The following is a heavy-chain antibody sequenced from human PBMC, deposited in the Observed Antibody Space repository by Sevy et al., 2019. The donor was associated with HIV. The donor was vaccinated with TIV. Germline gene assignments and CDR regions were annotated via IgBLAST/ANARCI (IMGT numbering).Heavy chain of an antibody. CDR2: ISYDGSNK. J-gene: IGHJ4*02. CDR3: ARDFSSSWFDY. D-gene: IGHD6-13*01. V-gene: IGHV3-30-3*01. CDR1: GFTFSSYA. Sequence: GGSLRLSCAASGFTFSSYAMHWVRQAPGKGLEWVAVISYDGSNKYYADSVKGRFTISRDNSKNTLYLQMNSLRAEDTAVYYCARDFSSSWFDYWGQGTLVTVSS.